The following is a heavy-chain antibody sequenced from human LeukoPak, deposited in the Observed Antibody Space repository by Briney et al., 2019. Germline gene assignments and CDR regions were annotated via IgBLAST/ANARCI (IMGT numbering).Heavy chain of an antibody. CDR2: ISSTSTYI. J-gene: IGHJ4*02. D-gene: IGHD3-10*01. V-gene: IGHV3-21*01. CDR1: GFTFVSYT. CDR3: ARDLLGALYFDF. Sequence: PGESLRLSCAASGFTFVSYTMNWFRQAPGKGLEWVSSISSTSTYIYYADSVKGRFTISRDYGGNSLYLQMNSLRAEDTAVYYCARDLLGALYFDFWGQGTLVTVSS.